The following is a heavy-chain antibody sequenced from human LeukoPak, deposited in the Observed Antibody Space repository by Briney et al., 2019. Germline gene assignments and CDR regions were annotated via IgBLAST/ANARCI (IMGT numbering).Heavy chain of an antibody. CDR1: GFTFSSYW. D-gene: IGHD1-14*01. V-gene: IGHV3-7*01. CDR3: ARDINSNYYYYGMDV. CDR2: IKQDGSEK. Sequence: PGGSLRLSCAASGFTFSSYWMSWVRQAPGKGLEWVANIKQDGSEKYHVDSVKGRFTISRDNAKNSLYPQMNSLRAEDTAVYYCARDINSNYYYYGMDVWGQGTTVTVSS. J-gene: IGHJ6*02.